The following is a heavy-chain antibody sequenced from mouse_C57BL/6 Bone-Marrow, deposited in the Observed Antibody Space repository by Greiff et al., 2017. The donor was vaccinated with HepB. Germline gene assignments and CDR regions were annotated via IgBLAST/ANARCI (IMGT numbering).Heavy chain of an antibody. CDR3: ARRDSSGGFAY. D-gene: IGHD3-2*02. Sequence: VQGVESGPELVKPGASVKLSCKASGYTFTSYDINWVKQRPGQGLEWIGWIYPRDGSTKYNEKFKGKATSTVDTSSSTAYMELHSLTSEDSAVYFCARRDSSGGFAYWGQGTLVTVSA. CDR1: GYTFTSYD. V-gene: IGHV1-85*01. CDR2: IYPRDGST. J-gene: IGHJ3*01.